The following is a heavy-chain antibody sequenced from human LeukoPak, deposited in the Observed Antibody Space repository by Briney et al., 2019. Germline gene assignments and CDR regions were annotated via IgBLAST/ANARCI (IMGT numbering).Heavy chain of an antibody. CDR1: GGTFSSYA. CDR3: ARVKGEHYDFWSRYLYNSDY. Sequence: GASVKVSCKASGGTFSSYAISWVRQAPGQGLEWMGWISAYNGNTNYAQKLQGRVTMTTDTSTSTAYMELRSLRSDDTAVYYCARVKGEHYDFWSRYLYNSDYWGQGTLVTVSS. CDR2: ISAYNGNT. J-gene: IGHJ4*02. V-gene: IGHV1-18*01. D-gene: IGHD3-3*01.